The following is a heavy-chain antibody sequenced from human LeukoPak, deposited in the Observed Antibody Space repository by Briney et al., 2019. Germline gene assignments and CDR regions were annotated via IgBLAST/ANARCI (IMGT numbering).Heavy chain of an antibody. J-gene: IGHJ4*02. Sequence: PSETLSLTCAVYGGSFSGYCWSWIRQPPGKGLEWIGEINHSGSTNYNPSLKSRVTISVDTSKNQFSLKLSSVTAADTAVYYCARGSSIKGTTYDYWGQGTLVTVSS. CDR3: ARGSSIKGTTYDY. D-gene: IGHD1-7*01. CDR1: GGSFSGYC. CDR2: INHSGST. V-gene: IGHV4-34*01.